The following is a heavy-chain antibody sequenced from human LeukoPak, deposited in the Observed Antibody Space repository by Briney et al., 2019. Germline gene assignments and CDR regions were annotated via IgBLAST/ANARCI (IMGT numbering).Heavy chain of an antibody. V-gene: IGHV3-7*02. CDR2: IKQDGSEK. Sequence: PGGSLRLSCAASEFTFTSYELNWVRQAPGKGLEWVANIKQDGSEKYYVDSVKGRFTISRDNAKNSLYLQMNSLRAEDTAVYYCASGTSYYVQWGQGTLVTVSS. J-gene: IGHJ4*02. CDR1: EFTFTSYE. D-gene: IGHD3-10*02. CDR3: ASGTSYYVQ.